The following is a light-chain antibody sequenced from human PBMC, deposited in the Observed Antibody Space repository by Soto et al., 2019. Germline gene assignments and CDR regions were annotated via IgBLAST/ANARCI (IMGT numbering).Light chain of an antibody. J-gene: IGKJ5*01. V-gene: IGKV3-11*01. CDR1: QSVSSY. CDR2: DAS. CDR3: QQRSNRPLT. Sequence: EIVLTQSPATLPLSPGERATLSCRASQSVSSYLAWYQQKPGQAPRLLIYDASNRATGIPARFSGSGSGTDFTLTISSLEPEDFAVYYCQQRSNRPLTFGQGTRLEIK.